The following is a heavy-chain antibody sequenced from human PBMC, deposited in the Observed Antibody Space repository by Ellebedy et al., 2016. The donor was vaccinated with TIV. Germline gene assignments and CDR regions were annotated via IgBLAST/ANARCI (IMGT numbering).Heavy chain of an antibody. Sequence: MPSETLSLTCSVSGGSVNGASYYWSWIRQSPGKGLEWIGFIHNSGSTNANPSLKGRVTISLDTAKNQFSLRLASVTAADTALYYCARDSWIGSGKTDSWGQGILVIVSS. CDR1: GGSVNGASYY. CDR3: ARDSWIGSGKTDS. J-gene: IGHJ4*02. CDR2: IHNSGST. D-gene: IGHD3-10*01. V-gene: IGHV4-61*01.